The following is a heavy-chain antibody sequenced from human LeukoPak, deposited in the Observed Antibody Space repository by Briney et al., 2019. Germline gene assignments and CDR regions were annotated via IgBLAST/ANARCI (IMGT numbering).Heavy chain of an antibody. CDR2: IYYSGST. V-gene: IGHV4-30-4*08. J-gene: IGHJ4*02. Sequence: SETLSLTCTVSGGSISSGDYYWSWIRQPPGKGLEWIGYIYYSGSTYYNPSLKSRVTTSVDTSKNQFSLKLSSVTAADTAVYYCAGSSGWYVDYWGQGTLVTVSS. D-gene: IGHD6-19*01. CDR1: GGSISSGDYY. CDR3: AGSSGWYVDY.